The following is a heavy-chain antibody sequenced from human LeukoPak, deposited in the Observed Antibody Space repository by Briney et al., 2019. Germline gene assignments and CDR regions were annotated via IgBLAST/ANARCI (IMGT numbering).Heavy chain of an antibody. J-gene: IGHJ4*02. CDR1: GFSFSGYK. V-gene: IGHV3-21*01. D-gene: IGHD4/OR15-4a*01. CDR2: ISRDSTAYT. Sequence: PGGSLRLSCVASGFSFSGYKMNWVRQAPGKGLEWVSSISRDSTAYTYHEDSVKGLFTVSRDNTRNSLYLHMNSVRAEDTAVYYCVRAHTKVYGANFDYWGQGTLVTVSS. CDR3: VRAHTKVYGANFDY.